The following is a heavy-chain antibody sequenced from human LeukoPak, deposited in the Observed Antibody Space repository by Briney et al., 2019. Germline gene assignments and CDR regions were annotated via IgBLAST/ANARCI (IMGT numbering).Heavy chain of an antibody. Sequence: SETLSLTCTVSGDSIGSYFWSWIRQPPGKGLELIGYNSGSTNYNPSLKSRVTILLDRSKNQFSLKLSSVTAADTAIYYCARGRGYGGNYLRSFDIWGQGTMVTVSS. CDR2: NSGST. CDR1: GDSIGSYF. CDR3: ARGRGYGGNYLRSFDI. J-gene: IGHJ3*02. D-gene: IGHD1-26*01. V-gene: IGHV4-59*08.